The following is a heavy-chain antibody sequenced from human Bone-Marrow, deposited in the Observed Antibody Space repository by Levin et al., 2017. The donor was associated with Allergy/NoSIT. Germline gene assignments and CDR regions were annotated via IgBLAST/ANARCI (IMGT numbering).Heavy chain of an antibody. CDR3: ASFPAIVSPFYYDDGLDV. CDR1: EFTFSSYW. J-gene: IGHJ6*02. V-gene: IGHV3-74*01. D-gene: IGHD2-2*01. CDR2: INGDGTNT. Sequence: QPGGSLRLSCEASEFTFSSYWMHWVRQVPGKGLMWVSHINGDGTNTTYADSVRGRFTISRDNARDTLYLQMTSLRAEDSAVYFCASFPAIVSPFYYDDGLDVWGQGTSVIVSS.